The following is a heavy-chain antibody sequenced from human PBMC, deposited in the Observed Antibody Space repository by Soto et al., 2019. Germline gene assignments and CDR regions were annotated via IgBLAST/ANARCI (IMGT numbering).Heavy chain of an antibody. J-gene: IGHJ5*02. CDR3: TTIIPKGKRELSP. CDR1: GFTFTNAW. CDR2: IKSKTDGATT. D-gene: IGHD1-26*01. Sequence: GSLRLSCAASGFTFTNAWMSWVRQAPGKGLEWIGRIKSKTDGATTDYAGPVKGRFTISRDDSKKTLFVQMNGLKTEDTAVYYCTTIIPKGKRELSPWGQGTLVTVSS. V-gene: IGHV3-15*05.